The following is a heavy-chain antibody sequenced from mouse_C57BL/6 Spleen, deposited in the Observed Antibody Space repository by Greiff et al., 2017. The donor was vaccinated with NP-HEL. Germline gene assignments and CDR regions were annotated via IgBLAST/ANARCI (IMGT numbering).Heavy chain of an antibody. CDR1: GYTFTSYG. V-gene: IGHV1-81*01. CDR3: ARGIITTVVDYYAMDY. Sequence: QVQLKESGAELARPGASVKLSCKASGYTFTSYGISWVKQRTGQGLEWIGEIYPRSGNTYYNEKFKGKATLTADKSSSTAYMELRSLTSEDSAVYFCARGIITTVVDYYAMDYWGQGTSVTVSS. CDR2: IYPRSGNT. D-gene: IGHD1-1*01. J-gene: IGHJ4*01.